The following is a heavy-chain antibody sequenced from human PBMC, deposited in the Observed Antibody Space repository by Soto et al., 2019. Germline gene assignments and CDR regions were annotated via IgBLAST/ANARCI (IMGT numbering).Heavy chain of an antibody. V-gene: IGHV3-49*03. CDR2: IRSKAYGGTT. CDR3: TRVLEPLNLGELSINDRRGIYFDY. J-gene: IGHJ4*02. D-gene: IGHD3-16*02. CDR1: GFTFGDYA. Sequence: GGSLRLSCTASGFTFGDYAMSWFRQAPGKGLEWVGFIRSKAYGGTTEYAASVKGRFTISRDDSKSIAYLQMNSLKTEDTAVYYCTRVLEPLNLGELSINDRRGIYFDYWGQGTLVTVSS.